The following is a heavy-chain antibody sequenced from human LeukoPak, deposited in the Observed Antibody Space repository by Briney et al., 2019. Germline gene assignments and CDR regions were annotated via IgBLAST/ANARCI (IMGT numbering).Heavy chain of an antibody. D-gene: IGHD3-16*02. CDR2: IYHSGST. V-gene: IGHV4-30-2*01. Sequence: PSQTLSLTCAVSGGSISSGGYSWSWIRQPPGTGLEWIGYIYHSGSTYYNPSLKSQVTISVDRSKNQFSLKLSSVTAADTAVYYCARFNRKTNWFDPWGQGTLVTVSS. J-gene: IGHJ5*02. CDR3: ARFNRKTNWFDP. CDR1: GGSISSGGYS.